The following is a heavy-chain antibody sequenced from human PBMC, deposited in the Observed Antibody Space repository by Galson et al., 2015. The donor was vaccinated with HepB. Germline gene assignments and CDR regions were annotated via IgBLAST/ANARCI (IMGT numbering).Heavy chain of an antibody. Sequence: SLRLSCAASGFTNYWMHWVRQAPGRGLVWVSRINSDGSSTSYADSVKGRFIISRDNAKNSLYLQMNSLRAEDTAVYYCARDLYSHLDYWGQGTLVTVSS. D-gene: IGHD3-16*01. CDR1: GFTNYW. V-gene: IGHV3-74*01. J-gene: IGHJ4*02. CDR2: INSDGSST. CDR3: ARDLYSHLDY.